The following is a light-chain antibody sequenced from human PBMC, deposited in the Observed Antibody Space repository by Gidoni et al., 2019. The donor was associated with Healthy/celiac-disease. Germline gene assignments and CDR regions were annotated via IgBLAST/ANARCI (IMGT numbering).Light chain of an antibody. Sequence: QSVLTQPPSVSGAPGQRVTFPCTGSSSNTGAGYDVHWYQQLPGTAPKLLIYGNSNRPSGVPDRFSGSKSGTSASLAITGLQAEDEADYYCQSYDSSLSGSNWVFGGGTKLTVL. V-gene: IGLV1-40*01. CDR2: GNS. J-gene: IGLJ3*02. CDR3: QSYDSSLSGSNWV. CDR1: SSNTGAGYD.